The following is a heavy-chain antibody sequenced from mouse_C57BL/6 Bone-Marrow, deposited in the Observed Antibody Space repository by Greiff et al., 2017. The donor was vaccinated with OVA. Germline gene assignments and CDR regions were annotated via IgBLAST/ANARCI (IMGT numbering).Heavy chain of an antibody. J-gene: IGHJ2*01. CDR2: ISYDGSN. V-gene: IGHV3-6*01. CDR1: GYSITSGYY. D-gene: IGHD1-1*01. CDR3: AREPDYYGSSYDYFDY. Sequence: EVQLQQSGPGLVKPSQSLSLTCSVTGYSITSGYYWNWIRQFPGNKLEWMGYISYDGSNNYNPSLKNRISITRDTSKNQFFLKLNSVTTEDTATYYCAREPDYYGSSYDYFDYWGQGTTLTVSS.